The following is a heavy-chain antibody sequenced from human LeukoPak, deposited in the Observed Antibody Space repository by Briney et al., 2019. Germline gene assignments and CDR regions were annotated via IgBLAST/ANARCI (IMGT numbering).Heavy chain of an antibody. V-gene: IGHV3-21*01. J-gene: IGHJ4*02. Sequence: KTGGSLRLSCAASGFTFSSYSMNWVRQAPGKGLEWVSSINSSSSYIYYADSVKGRFTISRGNAKNSLYLQMNSLRAEDTAVYYCASGGDFWSGYYLPDYWGQGTLVTVSS. D-gene: IGHD3-3*01. CDR2: INSSSSYI. CDR1: GFTFSSYS. CDR3: ASGGDFWSGYYLPDY.